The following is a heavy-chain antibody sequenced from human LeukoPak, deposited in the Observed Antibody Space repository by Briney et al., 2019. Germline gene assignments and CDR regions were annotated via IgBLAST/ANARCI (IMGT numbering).Heavy chain of an antibody. D-gene: IGHD3-10*01. CDR2: IDPTDSYT. J-gene: IGHJ4*02. V-gene: IGHV5-10-1*01. Sequence: GESLRISCKASGYSFDRYWISWVRQMPGKGLEWMGRIDPTDSYTNYSPSFQGHVTISADKSISTAYLQWSSLKASDTAMYYCARLYYGSGSFLYYFDHWGQGTLATVSS. CDR1: GYSFDRYW. CDR3: ARLYYGSGSFLYYFDH.